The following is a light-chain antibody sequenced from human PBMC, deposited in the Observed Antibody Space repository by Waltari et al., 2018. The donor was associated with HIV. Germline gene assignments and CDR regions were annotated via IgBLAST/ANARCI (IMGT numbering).Light chain of an antibody. Sequence: SYGMTQATSVSVSPGQTAKITCSRGSLPNKVSSWDRQRPGQAPILLIYKDIERPSGIPDRISGSRSGTTVTLTINGVQAEDEADYYCQSTDDDGIWVFGGGTKLTVL. CDR3: QSTDDDGIWV. CDR2: KDI. V-gene: IGLV3-25*03. J-gene: IGLJ3*02. CDR1: SLPNKV.